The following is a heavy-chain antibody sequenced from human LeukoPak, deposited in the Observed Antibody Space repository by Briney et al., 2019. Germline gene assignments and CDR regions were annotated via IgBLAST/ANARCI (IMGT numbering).Heavy chain of an antibody. V-gene: IGHV3-74*01. CDR2: INGDGSST. Sequence: QAGGSLRLSCAASGFTFSRFWMHWVRQAPGKGLVWVSRINGDGSSTNYADSVKGRFTISRDNAKNTLYLQMNSLRAEDTAVYYCARDPNHGNLDYYYYYGMDVWGQGTTVTVSS. D-gene: IGHD1-1*01. CDR3: ARDPNHGNLDYYYYYGMDV. J-gene: IGHJ6*02. CDR1: GFTFSRFW.